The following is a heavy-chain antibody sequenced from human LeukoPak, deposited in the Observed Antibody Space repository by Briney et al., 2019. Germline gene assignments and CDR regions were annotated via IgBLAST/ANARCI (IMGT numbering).Heavy chain of an antibody. CDR3: ARGPPFYSRRGSSTSCHDY. Sequence: SETLSLTCAVYGGSFSGYYWSWIRQPPGKGLEWIGEINHSGSTNYNPSLKSRVSISVDTSKNQFSLKLSSVTAADTAVYYCARGPPFYSRRGSSTSCHDYWGQGTLVTVSS. CDR2: INHSGST. V-gene: IGHV4-34*01. J-gene: IGHJ4*02. D-gene: IGHD2-2*01. CDR1: GGSFSGYY.